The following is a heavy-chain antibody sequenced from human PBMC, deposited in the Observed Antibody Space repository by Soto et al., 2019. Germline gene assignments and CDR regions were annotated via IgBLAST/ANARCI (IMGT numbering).Heavy chain of an antibody. J-gene: IGHJ5*02. CDR2: IHAGGST. Sequence: EVQLVETGGGLIQPGGSLRLSCAASGFSVSNNYMSWVRQAPGKGLEWVSIIHAGGSTYYADSVKVRFTISRDNSKNTVYLQMNGLRDEDTAMYYCASLAVAEGFDPWGQGTLVTVSS. D-gene: IGHD6-19*01. CDR1: GFSVSNNY. V-gene: IGHV3-53*02. CDR3: ASLAVAEGFDP.